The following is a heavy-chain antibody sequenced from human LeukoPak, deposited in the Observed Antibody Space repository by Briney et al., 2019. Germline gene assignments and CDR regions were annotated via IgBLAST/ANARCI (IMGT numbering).Heavy chain of an antibody. Sequence: GGSLRLSCAASGFTFSSYAMSWVRQAPGKGLEWVSAISGSGGSTYYADSVKGRFTISRDNSKNTLYLQMNSLRAEDTALYYCAKNIVVVVAATSDYYYGLDVWGKGTTVTVSS. CDR1: GFTFSSYA. J-gene: IGHJ6*04. CDR2: ISGSGGST. D-gene: IGHD2-15*01. CDR3: AKNIVVVVAATSDYYYGLDV. V-gene: IGHV3-23*01.